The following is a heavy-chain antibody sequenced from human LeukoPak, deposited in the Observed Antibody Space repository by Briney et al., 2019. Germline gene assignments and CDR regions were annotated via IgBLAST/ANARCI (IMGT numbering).Heavy chain of an antibody. V-gene: IGHV4-34*01. CDR2: INHSGST. CDR3: ARLDGTTGFDY. J-gene: IGHJ4*02. D-gene: IGHD1-7*01. Sequence: SETLSLTCAVYGGSFSGYYWSWIRQPPGKGLEWLGEINHSGSTNYNPSLKSRVTISVDTSKDQFSLKLSSVTAAATAVYYCARLDGTTGFDYWGQGTLVTVSS. CDR1: GGSFSGYY.